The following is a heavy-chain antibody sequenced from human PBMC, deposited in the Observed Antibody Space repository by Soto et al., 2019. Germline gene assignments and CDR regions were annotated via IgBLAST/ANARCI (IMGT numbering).Heavy chain of an antibody. V-gene: IGHV4-38-2*02. CDR1: VYSISSFSY. CDR3: ARVHVMVVAGSTFDY. D-gene: IGHD2-15*01. Sequence: PAEARSLTCTFSVYSISSFSYWAWIRHAPGKGPEWIASIYHGGTTFYNPSLKSRITISVDTSNNQFSLKLTSVTAADTAVYYCARVHVMVVAGSTFDYWGHGTLVTVS. J-gene: IGHJ4*01. CDR2: IYHGGTT.